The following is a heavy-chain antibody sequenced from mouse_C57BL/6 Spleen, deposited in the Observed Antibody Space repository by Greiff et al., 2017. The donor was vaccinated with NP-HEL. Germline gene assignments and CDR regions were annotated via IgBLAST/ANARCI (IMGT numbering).Heavy chain of an antibody. V-gene: IGHV1-61*01. CDR3: AREGYGYAMDY. Sequence: VQLQQPGAELVRPGSSVKLSCKASGYTFTSYWMDWVKQRPGQGLEWIGNIYPSDSETHYNQKFKDKATLTVDKSSSTAYMQLSSLTSEDSAVYYCAREGYGYAMDYWGQGTSVTVSS. J-gene: IGHJ4*01. CDR2: IYPSDSET. CDR1: GYTFTSYW. D-gene: IGHD1-1*02.